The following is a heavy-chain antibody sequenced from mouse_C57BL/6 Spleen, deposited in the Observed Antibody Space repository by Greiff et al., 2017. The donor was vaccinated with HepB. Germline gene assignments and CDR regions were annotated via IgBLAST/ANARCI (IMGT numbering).Heavy chain of an antibody. J-gene: IGHJ3*01. D-gene: IGHD3-2*02. CDR3: ARRTAQATYFAY. V-gene: IGHV1-56*01. Sequence: QVQLQQSGPELVRPGASVKISCKAPGYTFTSHWMQWVRQRPGQGLEWIGEIFPGSGSTYYNEKFKGKATLTVETSSSTAYMQLSSLPSEDSAVYFCARRTAQATYFAYWGQGTLVTVSA. CDR2: IFPGSGST. CDR1: GYTFTSHW.